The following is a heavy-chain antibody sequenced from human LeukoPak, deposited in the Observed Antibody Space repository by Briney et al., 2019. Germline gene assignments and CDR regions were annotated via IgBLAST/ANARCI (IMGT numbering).Heavy chain of an antibody. V-gene: IGHV1-18*01. CDR3: ARVGGEGLLWFGELLPYYYGMDV. J-gene: IGHJ6*02. CDR1: GYTFTSYG. CDR2: ISAYNGNT. D-gene: IGHD3-10*01. Sequence: ASVTVSCKASGYTFTSYGISWVRQAPGQGLEWMGWISAYNGNTNYAQKLQGRVTMTTDTSTSTAYMELRSLRSDDTAVYYCARVGGEGLLWFGELLPYYYGMDVWGQGTTVTVSS.